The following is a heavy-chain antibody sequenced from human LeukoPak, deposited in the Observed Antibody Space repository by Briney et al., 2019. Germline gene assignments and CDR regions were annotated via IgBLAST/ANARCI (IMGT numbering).Heavy chain of an antibody. CDR3: GLGYCRGGSCYHIDY. V-gene: IGHV3-74*01. J-gene: IGHJ4*02. CDR2: INGDGSR. D-gene: IGHD2-15*01. Sequence: GGSLRLSCAASGFTFNYYWMHWVRQAPGKGLMWVSRINGDGSRSYADSVKGRFTISRDNAKKTVDLQMNSLRVEDTAVYYCGLGYCRGGSCYHIDYWGQGTLVNVSS. CDR1: GFTFNYYW.